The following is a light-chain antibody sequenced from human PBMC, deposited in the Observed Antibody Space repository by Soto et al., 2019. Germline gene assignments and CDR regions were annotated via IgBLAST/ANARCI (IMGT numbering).Light chain of an antibody. V-gene: IGKV3-11*01. CDR2: QTS. J-gene: IGKJ5*01. Sequence: EIVLTQSPATLSSFPGDRVTLSCRASQYINTRLAWYQHRPGQAPRLLIYQTSLRAAGIPARFSASGSGTDFTLTISDVQPEDFALYYCHQRSNWPPITFGQGTRPEIK. CDR1: QYINTR. CDR3: HQRSNWPPIT.